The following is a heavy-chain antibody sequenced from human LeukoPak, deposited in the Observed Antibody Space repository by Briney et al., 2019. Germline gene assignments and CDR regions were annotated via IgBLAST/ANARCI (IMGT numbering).Heavy chain of an antibody. CDR1: GFTFSRYG. Sequence: GGTLRLSCAASGFTFSRYGMSWVRQAPGKGLEWVSAISGSGGSTYYADSVKGRFTISRDNSKNTLYLQINSLRAEDTAVYYCAKDHLPGIVVADRDYWGQGTLVTVSS. CDR3: AKDHLPGIVVADRDY. J-gene: IGHJ4*02. CDR2: ISGSGGST. D-gene: IGHD6-19*01. V-gene: IGHV3-23*01.